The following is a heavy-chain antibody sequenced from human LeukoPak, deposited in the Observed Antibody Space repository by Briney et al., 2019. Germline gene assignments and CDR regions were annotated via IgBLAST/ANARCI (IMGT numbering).Heavy chain of an antibody. D-gene: IGHD3-9*01. V-gene: IGHV4-59*12. Sequence: SETLSLTCTVSGGSISSYYWSWIRQPPGKGLEWIGYIYYSGSTNYNPSLKSRVTISVDTSKNQFSLKLCSVTAADTAVYYCASRYFDDLDYWGQGTLVTVSS. J-gene: IGHJ4*02. CDR2: IYYSGST. CDR1: GGSISSYY. CDR3: ASRYFDDLDY.